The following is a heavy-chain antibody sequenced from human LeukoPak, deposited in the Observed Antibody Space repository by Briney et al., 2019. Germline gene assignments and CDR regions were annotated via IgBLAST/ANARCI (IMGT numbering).Heavy chain of an antibody. CDR2: FDPEDGET. J-gene: IGHJ3*01. D-gene: IGHD2-2*01. V-gene: IGHV1-24*01. CDR1: GYTLTELS. CDR3: ARRGVFCTSITCHRAFDL. Sequence: ASVKVSCKVSGYTLTELSMHWVRQAPGKGLEWMGGFDPEDGETIYAQKFQGRVTITRDTSASTAYMELSSLTSDDTAVYYCARRGVFCTSITCHRAFDLWGQGTMVTVSS.